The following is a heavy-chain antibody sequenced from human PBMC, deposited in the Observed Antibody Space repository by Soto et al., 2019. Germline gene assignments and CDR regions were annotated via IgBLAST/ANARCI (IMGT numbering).Heavy chain of an antibody. Sequence: SETLSLTCAVSGGSISSGGYSWSWIRQPPGKGLEWIGYIYYSGSTNYNPSLKSRVTISVDTSKNQFSLKLSSVTAADTAVYYCARRWGTSFDFWGQGTLVTVSS. CDR1: GGSISSGGYS. V-gene: IGHV4-61*08. J-gene: IGHJ4*02. CDR2: IYYSGST. CDR3: ARRWGTSFDF. D-gene: IGHD7-27*01.